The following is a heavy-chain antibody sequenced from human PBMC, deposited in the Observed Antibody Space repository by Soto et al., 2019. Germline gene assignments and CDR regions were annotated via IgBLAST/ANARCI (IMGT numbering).Heavy chain of an antibody. J-gene: IGHJ4*02. CDR3: ARAPPTVAGAGIWY. V-gene: IGHV1-18*01. D-gene: IGHD6-13*01. Sequence: AXSVKVSCKASGYPFTSYGIIWVRQAPGQGLEWMGWISGYNGDTNYAQKYQGRVTMTTDTSTSTAYMELRSLRSDDTAVYYCARAPPTVAGAGIWYWGQGTLVTVSS. CDR1: GYPFTSYG. CDR2: ISGYNGDT.